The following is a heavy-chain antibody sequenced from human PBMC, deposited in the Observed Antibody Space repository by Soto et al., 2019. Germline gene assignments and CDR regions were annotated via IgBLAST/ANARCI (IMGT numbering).Heavy chain of an antibody. CDR3: ARDLGYYASSGYFDY. CDR2: ISSSGDIT. D-gene: IGHD3-22*01. CDR1: GFTFSDYQ. V-gene: IGHV3-11*01. J-gene: IGHJ4*02. Sequence: GGSLRLSCAASGFTFSDYQMSWIRQAPGKGLEWVSYISSSGDITYYADSVKGRFTISRDNAKNSLYLQMNSLRAEDTAVYYCARDLGYYASSGYFDYWGQGTLVTVSS.